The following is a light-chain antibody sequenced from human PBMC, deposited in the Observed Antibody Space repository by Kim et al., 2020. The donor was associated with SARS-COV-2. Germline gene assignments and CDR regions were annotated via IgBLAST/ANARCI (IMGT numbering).Light chain of an antibody. V-gene: IGKV3-11*01. Sequence: EIVLTQSPATLSLSPGERVTLTCRASQSVSSYLAWYQQKPGQAPRLLIYDASNRATGIPARFSGSGSGTDFTLTISSLEPEDFAAYYCQQLSKWPPFFGGGTKVDIK. CDR1: QSVSSY. CDR3: QQLSKWPPF. J-gene: IGKJ4*01. CDR2: DAS.